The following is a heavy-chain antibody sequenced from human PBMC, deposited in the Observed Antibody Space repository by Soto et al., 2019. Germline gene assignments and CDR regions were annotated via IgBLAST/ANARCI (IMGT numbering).Heavy chain of an antibody. Sequence: GGSLRLSCAASGFTFSSYAMNWVRQAPGKGLEWVSAISGSGGSTYYADSVKGRFTISRDNSKNTLYLQMNSLRAEDTAVYYCAKAYSSSPCYFDYWGQGTLVTVSS. J-gene: IGHJ4*02. V-gene: IGHV3-23*01. CDR3: AKAYSSSPCYFDY. D-gene: IGHD6-6*01. CDR2: ISGSGGST. CDR1: GFTFSSYA.